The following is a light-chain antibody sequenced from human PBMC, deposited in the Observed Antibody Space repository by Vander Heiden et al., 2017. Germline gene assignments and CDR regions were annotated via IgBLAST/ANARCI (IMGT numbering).Light chain of an antibody. CDR3: QAWDSSLYV. CDR1: KLGDKD. CDR2: QDS. V-gene: IGLV3-1*01. J-gene: IGLJ1*01. Sequence: SYELTQPPSVSLSPGPTASITSSGEKLGDKDAYWYQQKPGQAHVRVIYQDSKRPSGIPERFSGSKSGNTATLTISGTQAMDEADYYCQAWDSSLYVFGTGTKVTVL.